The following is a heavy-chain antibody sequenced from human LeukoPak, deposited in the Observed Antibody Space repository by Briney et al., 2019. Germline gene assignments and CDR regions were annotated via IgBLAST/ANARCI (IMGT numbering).Heavy chain of an antibody. CDR2: INHSGST. D-gene: IGHD3-10*01. CDR3: ARAYYRSGSFFDY. V-gene: IGHV4-34*01. Sequence: SETLSLTCAVYGGSFSGYYWSWIRQPPGKGLEWIGEINHSGSTNYNPSLKSRVTISVDTSKNQFSLKLSSVTAADTAVYYCARAYYRSGSFFDYWGQGTLVTVSS. CDR1: GGSFSGYY. J-gene: IGHJ4*02.